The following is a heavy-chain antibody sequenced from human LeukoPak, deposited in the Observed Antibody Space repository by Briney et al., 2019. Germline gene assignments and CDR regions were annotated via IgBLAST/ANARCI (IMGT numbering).Heavy chain of an antibody. J-gene: IGHJ4*02. V-gene: IGHV4-34*12. D-gene: IGHD3-3*01. CDR3: ARGLASGYPPIPFNY. Sequence: SETLSLTCAVYDGSFSGYYWTWIRQPPGKGLEWIGEIIDTGSTKYNSSLKSRVTISVDTSKNQFSLSLDSVTAADTAVYYCARGLASGYPPIPFNYWGQGTLVTVSS. CDR1: DGSFSGYY. CDR2: IIDTGST.